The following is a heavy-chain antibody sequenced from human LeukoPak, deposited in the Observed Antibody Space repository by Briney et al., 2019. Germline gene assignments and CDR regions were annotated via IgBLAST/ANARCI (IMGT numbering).Heavy chain of an antibody. CDR1: GFTFSSYG. V-gene: IGHV3-33*01. D-gene: IGHD3-22*01. Sequence: PGGSLRLSCAASGFTFSSYGMHWVRQAPGKGLEWVAVIWYDESNKYSADSVKGRFSISRDNSKNTLYLQMNSLRAEDTAVYYCARGLDYYYDTSGYPLGYWGQGTLVTVSS. CDR2: IWYDESNK. J-gene: IGHJ4*02. CDR3: ARGLDYYYDTSGYPLGY.